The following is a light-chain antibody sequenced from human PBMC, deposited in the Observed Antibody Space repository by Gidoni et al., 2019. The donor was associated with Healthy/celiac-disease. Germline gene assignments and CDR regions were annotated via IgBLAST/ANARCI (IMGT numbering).Light chain of an antibody. CDR1: QSVSSN. J-gene: IGKJ5*01. Sequence: VITQSPATLSVSPGERATLSCRASQSVSSNLAWYQQKPGQAPRLLIYGASTRATGIPARFSGSVSGTEFTLTISSLQSEDFAVYYCQQYNNWPITFXXXTRLEIK. CDR2: GAS. V-gene: IGKV3-15*01. CDR3: QQYNNWPIT.